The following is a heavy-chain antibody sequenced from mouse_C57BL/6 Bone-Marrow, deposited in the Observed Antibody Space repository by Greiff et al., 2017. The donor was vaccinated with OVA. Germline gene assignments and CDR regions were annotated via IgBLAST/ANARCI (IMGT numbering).Heavy chain of an antibody. D-gene: IGHD1-1*01. CDR1: GFSLTSYA. J-gene: IGHJ1*03. CDR2: IWTGGGT. CDR3: ARSTTVVDWYFDV. V-gene: IGHV2-9-1*01. Sequence: VKVVESGPGLVAPSQSLSITCTVSGFSLTSYAISWVRQPPGKGLEWLGVIWTGGGTNYNSALKSRLSISKDNSKSQVFLKMNSLQTDDTARYYCARSTTVVDWYFDVWGTGTTVTVSS.